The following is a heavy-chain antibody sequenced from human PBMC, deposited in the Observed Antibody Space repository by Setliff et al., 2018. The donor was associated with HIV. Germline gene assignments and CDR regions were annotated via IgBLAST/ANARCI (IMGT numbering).Heavy chain of an antibody. CDR3: ARGSGTFYDVLTFGP. J-gene: IGHJ4*02. CDR2: IYYSGST. Sequence: SETLSLTCTVSDDFITSYYWSWIRQPPGKGLEWIGYIYYSGSTNYNPSLKSRVTISVDTSKNQFSLKLTSLTAADTAVYYCARGSGTFYDVLTFGPWGQGTLVTVSS. CDR1: DDFITSYY. D-gene: IGHD3-9*01. V-gene: IGHV4-59*08.